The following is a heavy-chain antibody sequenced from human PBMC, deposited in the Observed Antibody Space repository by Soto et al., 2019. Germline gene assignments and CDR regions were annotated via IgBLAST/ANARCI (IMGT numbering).Heavy chain of an antibody. J-gene: IGHJ4*02. CDR2: ISSSSSYR. Sequence: GGSLRLSCAASGFTFSSYSMNWVRQAPGKGLEWVSSISSSSSYRYYADSVKGRFTISRDNAKNSLYLQMNSLRAEDTAVYYCARSYCSGGSCFSHIDYWGQGTLVTVSS. CDR1: GFTFSSYS. D-gene: IGHD2-15*01. V-gene: IGHV3-21*01. CDR3: ARSYCSGGSCFSHIDY.